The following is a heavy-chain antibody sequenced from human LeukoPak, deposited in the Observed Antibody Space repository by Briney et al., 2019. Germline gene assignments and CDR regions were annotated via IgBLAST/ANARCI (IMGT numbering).Heavy chain of an antibody. D-gene: IGHD5-12*01. Sequence: SETLSLTCAVYGGSFSGYYWGWIRQPPGKGLEWIGSLSYSGSTYCNPSLKSRVTISVDTSKTHLSLRLSSVTAADTAVYYCARGGSGYYIAVFDYWGQGTLVTVSS. J-gene: IGHJ4*02. V-gene: IGHV4-34*01. CDR1: GGSFSGYY. CDR2: LSYSGST. CDR3: ARGGSGYYIAVFDY.